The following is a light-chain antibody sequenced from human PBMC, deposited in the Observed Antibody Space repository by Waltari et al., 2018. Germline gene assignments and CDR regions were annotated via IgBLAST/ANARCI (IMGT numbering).Light chain of an antibody. CDR2: AAS. V-gene: IGKV1-NL1*01. CDR3: QQYYSIALN. J-gene: IGKJ4*01. Sequence: DIQLTQSPSSLSAFVGDRVTITCRASQSISNSLAWYQQKPGKAPKLLLYAASRLESGVPSRFSGSGSGTDYTLTISSLQPEDCATYYCQQYYSIALNFGGGTKVEIK. CDR1: QSISNS.